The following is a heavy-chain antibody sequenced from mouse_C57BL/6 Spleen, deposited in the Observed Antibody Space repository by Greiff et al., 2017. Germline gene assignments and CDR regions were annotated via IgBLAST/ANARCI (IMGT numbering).Heavy chain of an antibody. J-gene: IGHJ1*03. D-gene: IGHD1-1*01. CDR2: IRNKANGYTT. CDR3: ARSYGSSSYWYFDV. CDR1: GFTFTDYY. Sequence: EVQRVESGGGLVQPGGSLSLSCAASGFTFTDYYMSWVRQPPGKALEWLGFIRNKANGYTTEYSASVKGRFTISRDNSQSILYLQMKALRAEDSATYYCARSYGSSSYWYFDVWGTGTTVTVSS. V-gene: IGHV7-3*01.